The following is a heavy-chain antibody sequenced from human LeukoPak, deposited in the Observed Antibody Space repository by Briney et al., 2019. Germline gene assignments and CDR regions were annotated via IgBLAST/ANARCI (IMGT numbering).Heavy chain of an antibody. CDR1: GFTFSSYS. Sequence: PGGSLRLSCAASGFTFSSYSMNWVRQAPGKGLEWVSSISSSSSYIYYADSVKGRFTISRDNAKNPLYLQMNSLRAEDTAVYYCARGAQGGYDFWSGYYPHDAFDIWGQGTMVTVSS. J-gene: IGHJ3*02. CDR3: ARGAQGGYDFWSGYYPHDAFDI. V-gene: IGHV3-21*01. D-gene: IGHD3-3*01. CDR2: ISSSSSYI.